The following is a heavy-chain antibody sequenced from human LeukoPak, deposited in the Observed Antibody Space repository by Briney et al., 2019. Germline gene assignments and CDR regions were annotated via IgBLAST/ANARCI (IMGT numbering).Heavy chain of an antibody. J-gene: IGHJ3*02. D-gene: IGHD3-22*01. CDR2: IYYSGST. CDR1: GGSISSSSYY. Sequence: SETPSLTCTVSGGSISSSSYYWGWIRQPPGKGVEWIGSIYYSGSTYYNPSLKSRVTVSVDTSKNQFSLKLSSVTAADPAVYYCASYGSSGYKGAFDIWGQGTMVTVSS. V-gene: IGHV4-39*01. CDR3: ASYGSSGYKGAFDI.